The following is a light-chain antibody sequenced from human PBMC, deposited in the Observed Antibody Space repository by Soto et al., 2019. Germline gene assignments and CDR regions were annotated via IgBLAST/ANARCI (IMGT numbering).Light chain of an antibody. CDR1: QSVRSNY. Sequence: EIVLTQSPGTLSLSSGERATLSCRASQSVRSNYLAWYQQKPGQAPRLLIYGASNRATGIPDRFGGSGSGTDFTLTISRLEPEDFAVYYCQQYGSSPRTFGEGTKVEIK. V-gene: IGKV3-20*01. CDR2: GAS. CDR3: QQYGSSPRT. J-gene: IGKJ4*01.